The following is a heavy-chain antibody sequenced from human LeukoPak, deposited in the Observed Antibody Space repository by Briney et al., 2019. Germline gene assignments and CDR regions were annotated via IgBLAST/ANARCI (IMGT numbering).Heavy chain of an antibody. J-gene: IGHJ3*02. Sequence: AGSLRLSCAASAFTFSSYAMHWDRPAQGKGLEYVSATSSNGGSTYYAYYVKGRFTISRDNSKSPLYLQMGGLRAEDMAVYYVARPTAAGSSWTPEAFDIWGQGTMVTVCS. V-gene: IGHV3-64*01. CDR2: TSSNGGST. D-gene: IGHD3-10*01. CDR3: ARPTAAGSSWTPEAFDI. CDR1: AFTFSSYA.